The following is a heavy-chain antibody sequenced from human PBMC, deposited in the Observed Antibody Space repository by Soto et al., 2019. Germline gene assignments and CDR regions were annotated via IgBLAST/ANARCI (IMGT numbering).Heavy chain of an antibody. J-gene: IGHJ4*02. CDR2: IFYSGST. CDR1: GGSISSTGYF. Sequence: QVQLQESGPGLVKPSQTLSLTCTVSGGSISSTGYFWTWIRQHPGKGLEWIGYIFYSGSTFHNPSLKSRVTISVDTSKNQFSQDLSSVTAADTAVYYCAREAGSGDYFDYWGQGTLVTVSS. D-gene: IGHD1-26*01. CDR3: AREAGSGDYFDY. V-gene: IGHV4-31*03.